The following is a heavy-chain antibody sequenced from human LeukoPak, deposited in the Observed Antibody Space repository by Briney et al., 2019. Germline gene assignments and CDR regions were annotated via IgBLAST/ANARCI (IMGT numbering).Heavy chain of an antibody. V-gene: IGHV4-34*01. CDR3: ARGKGAH. CDR2: INQSGST. CDR1: GGSFSGYY. Sequence: SETLSLTCAVYGGSFSGYYWSWIRQPPGKGLEWIGEINQSGSTNYNPSLKSRVTISVDTSKNQFSLKLSSVTAADTAVYYCARGKGAHWGQGTLVTVSS. J-gene: IGHJ4*02.